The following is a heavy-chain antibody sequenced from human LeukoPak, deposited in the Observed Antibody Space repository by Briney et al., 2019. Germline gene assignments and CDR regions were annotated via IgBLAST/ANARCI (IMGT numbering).Heavy chain of an antibody. CDR2: ISWNSGSI. J-gene: IGHJ4*02. Sequence: GRSLRLSCAASGFTFDDYAMHWVRQAPGKGLEWVSGISWNSGSIGYADSVKGRFTISRDNSKNTLFLQMNRLRAEDTAVYYCAGRRVLDASFDYWGQGTLVTVSS. CDR1: GFTFDDYA. CDR3: AGRRVLDASFDY. D-gene: IGHD3-16*01. V-gene: IGHV3-9*01.